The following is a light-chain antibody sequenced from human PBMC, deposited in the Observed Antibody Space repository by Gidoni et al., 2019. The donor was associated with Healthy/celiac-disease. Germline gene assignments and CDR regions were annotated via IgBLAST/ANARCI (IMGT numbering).Light chain of an antibody. Sequence: VSPGQTASITCSGDKLGDKYACWYQQKPGQSPVLVIYQDSKRPSGIPERFSGSNSGNTATLTISGTQAMDEADYYCQAWDSSTAVFGGGTKLTVL. CDR2: QDS. V-gene: IGLV3-1*01. CDR1: KLGDKY. J-gene: IGLJ2*01. CDR3: QAWDSSTAV.